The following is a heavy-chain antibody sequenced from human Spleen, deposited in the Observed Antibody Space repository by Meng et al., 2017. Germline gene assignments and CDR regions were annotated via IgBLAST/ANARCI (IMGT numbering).Heavy chain of an antibody. J-gene: IGHJ3*02. D-gene: IGHD3-10*01. CDR2: ISYDGSNK. V-gene: IGHV3-30*04. CDR3: ARRSSYYGSGSYSVFHI. Sequence: GESLKISCAASGFTFSSYAMHWVRQAPGKGLEWVAVISYDGSNKYYADSVKGRFTISRDNSTNTLYLQMNSLRAEDTAVYYSARRSSYYGSGSYSVFHIWGQGTMVTVSS. CDR1: GFTFSSYA.